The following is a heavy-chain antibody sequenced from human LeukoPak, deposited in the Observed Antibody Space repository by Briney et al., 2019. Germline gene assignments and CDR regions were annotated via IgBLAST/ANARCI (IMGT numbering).Heavy chain of an antibody. CDR1: GFTFSKAW. Sequence: GGSLRLSCAASGFTFSKAWMSWVRQAPGRGLEWVGRIKSKTDGGTTDYAAPVKGRFTISRDDSRNTLSLQMNSLKTEDTAVYYCTTITMIREHEDYWGQGTLVTVSS. V-gene: IGHV3-15*01. J-gene: IGHJ4*02. CDR2: IKSKTDGGTT. D-gene: IGHD3-10*01. CDR3: TTITMIREHEDY.